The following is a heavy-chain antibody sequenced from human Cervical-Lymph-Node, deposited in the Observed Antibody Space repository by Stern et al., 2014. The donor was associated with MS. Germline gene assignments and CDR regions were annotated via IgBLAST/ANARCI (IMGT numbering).Heavy chain of an antibody. J-gene: IGHJ3*01. CDR1: GFNFSSYS. Sequence: EVQPVESGGGLVKPGGSLRLSCSASGFNFSSYSLNWVRQAPGKGLEWVSSISSSSSYVYYADSMKGRFTVFTDNAQTSLYLELDSLRAEDTAGYYCAIWSKGGVGAFDVWGQGTIVTVSS. CDR3: AIWSKGGVGAFDV. D-gene: IGHD3-10*01. V-gene: IGHV3-21*01. CDR2: ISSSSSYV.